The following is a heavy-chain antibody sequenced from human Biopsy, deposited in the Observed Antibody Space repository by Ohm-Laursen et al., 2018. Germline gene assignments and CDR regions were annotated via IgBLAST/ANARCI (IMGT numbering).Heavy chain of an antibody. J-gene: IGHJ3*02. V-gene: IGHV4-34*01. Sequence: GTLSLTCAVYGGSFSGYYWSWIRQPPGKGLEWIGEMNHGGSTNYNSSLKSRVSMSVDTSKNHFSLNLTSVTAADTAMYYCARDEGLLRAFDIWGQGTLGTVSS. CDR1: GGSFSGYY. CDR2: MNHGGST. CDR3: ARDEGLLRAFDI. D-gene: IGHD1-26*01.